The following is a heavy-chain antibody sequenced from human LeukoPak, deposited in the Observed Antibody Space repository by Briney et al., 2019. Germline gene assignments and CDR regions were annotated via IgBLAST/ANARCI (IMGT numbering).Heavy chain of an antibody. D-gene: IGHD1-26*01. V-gene: IGHV1-8*01. Sequence: ASVKVSCKASGYTFTSYEINWVRQATGQGLEWMGWMNPNSGNTGSAQKFQGRLTMTRNKSISTAYMELSSLRSEDTAVYFCARAVGATNHLDYWGQGTLDTVSS. CDR3: ARAVGATNHLDY. CDR2: MNPNSGNT. J-gene: IGHJ4*02. CDR1: GYTFTSYE.